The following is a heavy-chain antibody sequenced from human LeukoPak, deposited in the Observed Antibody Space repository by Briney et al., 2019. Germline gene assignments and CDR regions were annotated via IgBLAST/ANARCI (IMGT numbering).Heavy chain of an antibody. CDR1: GFTFSSLW. V-gene: IGHV3-30-3*01. J-gene: IGHJ4*02. CDR2: ISHDSSNK. D-gene: IGHD2-21*01. Sequence: GGSLRLSCAASGFTFSSLWMNWVRQAPGKGLEWVAVISHDSSNKYYADSVKGRFTISRDNSKNTLYLQMNSLRAEDTAVYYCATYCGANCQLDYWGQGTLVTVSS. CDR3: ATYCGANCQLDY.